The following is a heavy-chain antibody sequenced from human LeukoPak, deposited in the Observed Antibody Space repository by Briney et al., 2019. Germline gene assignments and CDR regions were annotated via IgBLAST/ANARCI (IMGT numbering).Heavy chain of an antibody. V-gene: IGHV4-38-2*02. J-gene: IGHJ4*02. CDR2: IYHSGST. CDR3: ARDLSSGWRYYFDY. Sequence: PSETLSLTCTVSGYSISSGYYWGWIRQPPGKGLGWIGSIYHSGSTYYNPSLKSRVTISVDTSKNQFSLKLSSVTAADTAVYYCARDLSSGWRYYFDYWGQGTLVTVSS. D-gene: IGHD6-19*01. CDR1: GYSISSGYY.